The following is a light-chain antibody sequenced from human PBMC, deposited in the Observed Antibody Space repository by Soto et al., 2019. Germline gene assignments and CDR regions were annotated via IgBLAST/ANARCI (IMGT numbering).Light chain of an antibody. CDR1: SSNFGSNY. Sequence: QSVLTQPPSASGTPGQRVTISCSGSSSNFGSNYVYWYQQLPGTAPKLLIYSNNQRPSGVPDRFSGSKSGTSASLAISGLRSEDEAEYYCASWDDSLSGGVFGGGTKLTVL. V-gene: IGLV1-47*02. J-gene: IGLJ2*01. CDR2: SNN. CDR3: ASWDDSLSGGV.